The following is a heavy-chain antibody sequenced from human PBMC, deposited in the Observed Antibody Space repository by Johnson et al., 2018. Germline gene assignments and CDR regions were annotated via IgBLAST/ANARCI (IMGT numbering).Heavy chain of an antibody. Sequence: QVQLVESGAEVKKPGSSVKVSCKASGGTFSSYAISWVRQAPGQGLEWMGGIIPIFGTANYAQKFQGRVTITADESPSTADMELSSLRSEDTAVYYCARVAGTTEAFDIWGQGTMVTVSS. CDR3: ARVAGTTEAFDI. CDR2: IIPIFGTA. J-gene: IGHJ3*02. V-gene: IGHV1-69*12. CDR1: GGTFSSYA. D-gene: IGHD4-11*01.